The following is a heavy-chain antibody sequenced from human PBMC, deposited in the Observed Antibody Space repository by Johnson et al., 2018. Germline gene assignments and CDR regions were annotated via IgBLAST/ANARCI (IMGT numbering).Heavy chain of an antibody. J-gene: IGHJ3*02. D-gene: IGHD3-3*01. Sequence: VQLVESGGGLVQPGGSLRLSCAASGFTFSSYSMNWVRQAPGKGLEWVSYISSSSTIYYANSVKGRFTISSDNAKNSLYLQMNSLRAEDTAVYYCARDPHVFWSGYYRRGAAFDIWGQGTMVTVSS. CDR3: ARDPHVFWSGYYRRGAAFDI. V-gene: IGHV3-48*01. CDR1: GFTFSSYS. CDR2: ISSSSTI.